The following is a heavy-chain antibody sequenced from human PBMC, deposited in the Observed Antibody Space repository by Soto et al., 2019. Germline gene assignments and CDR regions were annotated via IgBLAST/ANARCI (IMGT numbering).Heavy chain of an antibody. V-gene: IGHV4-34*01. D-gene: IGHD2-21*01. CDR2: INHSGST. CDR3: ARGRLLYY. CDR1: GGSFSGYY. J-gene: IGHJ4*02. Sequence: QVQLQQWGAGLLKPSETLSLTCAVYGGSFSGYYWSWIRQPPGKGLEWIGEINHSGSTNYNPSLKRRGTISVDTSKNQFSLKLSSVTAADTAVYYCARGRLLYYWGQGTLVTVSS.